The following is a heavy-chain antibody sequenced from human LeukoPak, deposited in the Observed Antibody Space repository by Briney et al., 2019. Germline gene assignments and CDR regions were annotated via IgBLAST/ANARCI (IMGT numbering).Heavy chain of an antibody. J-gene: IGHJ3*02. CDR3: ARFGEMATNDAFDI. Sequence: GESLRLSCAASGFTFSTYWMHWGRQVPGKGLVWVSHINTDGSSTTYADSVKGRFTISRDNAKNTLYLQMNSLRAEDTAVYYCARFGEMATNDAFDIWGQGTMVTVSS. D-gene: IGHD5-24*01. CDR2: INTDGSST. V-gene: IGHV3-74*01. CDR1: GFTFSTYW.